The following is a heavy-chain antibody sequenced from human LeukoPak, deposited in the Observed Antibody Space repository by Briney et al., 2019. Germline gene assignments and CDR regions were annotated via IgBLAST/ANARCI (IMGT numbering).Heavy chain of an antibody. CDR3: ATDRATQYFDY. J-gene: IGHJ4*02. CDR1: GITFRSYG. CDR2: IWYDGSNK. D-gene: IGHD2-15*01. V-gene: IGHV3-30*02. Sequence: GGSLRLSCAASGITFRSYGMHWVRQAPGKGLEWVAFIWYDGSNKYCADSVKGRFTISRDNSRNTLFLQMNSLRAEDTAVYYCATDRATQYFDYWGQGTLVSVSS.